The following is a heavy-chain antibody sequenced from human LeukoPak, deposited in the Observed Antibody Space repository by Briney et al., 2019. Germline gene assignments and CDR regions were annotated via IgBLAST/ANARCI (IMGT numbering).Heavy chain of an antibody. CDR2: IYYSGST. CDR1: GGSISSGGYY. J-gene: IGHJ6*02. D-gene: IGHD5-24*01. CDR3: ARDQGDGYSNYGMDV. V-gene: IGHV4-31*03. Sequence: SQTLSLTCTVSGGSISSGGYYWGWIRQHPGKGLEWIGYIYYSGSTYYNPSLKSRVTISVDTSKNQFSLKLSSVTAADTAVYYCARDQGDGYSNYGMDVWGQGTTVTVSS.